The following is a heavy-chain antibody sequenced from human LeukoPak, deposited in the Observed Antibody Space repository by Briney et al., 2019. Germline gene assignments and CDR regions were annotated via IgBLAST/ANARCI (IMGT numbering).Heavy chain of an antibody. CDR2: INHSGST. CDR3: ASLPTIFGPKFRNTTDPNFDY. D-gene: IGHD3-3*01. CDR1: GGSFSGYY. V-gene: IGHV4-34*01. Sequence: PSETLSLTCAVYGGSFSGYYWSWIRQPPGKGLEWIGEINHSGSTNYNPSLKSRVTISVDTSKNQFSLKLSSVTAADTAVYYCASLPTIFGPKFRNTTDPNFDYWGQGTLVTVSS. J-gene: IGHJ4*02.